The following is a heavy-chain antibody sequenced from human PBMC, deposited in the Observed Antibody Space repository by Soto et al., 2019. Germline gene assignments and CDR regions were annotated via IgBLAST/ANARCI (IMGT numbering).Heavy chain of an antibody. CDR3: ARDLWGYCGTDCYPLDV. CDR1: GASISGYY. Sequence: SDTLSLTCTLSGASISGYYWSWIRQPPGKGLEWIGYMYNTGSTVYNPSFKSRVTISVDTSKNQFSLKLNSVTAADTAVYYCARDLWGYCGTDCYPLDVWGQGTTVTVS. V-gene: IGHV4-59*01. CDR2: MYNTGST. J-gene: IGHJ6*02. D-gene: IGHD2-21*02.